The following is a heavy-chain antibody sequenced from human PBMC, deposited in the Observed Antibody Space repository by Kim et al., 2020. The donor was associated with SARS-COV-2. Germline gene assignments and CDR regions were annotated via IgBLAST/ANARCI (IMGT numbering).Heavy chain of an antibody. CDR3: ARLVVPAATSYYYYGMDV. Sequence: GESLKISCKGSGYSFTSYWISWVRQMPGKGLEWMGRIDPSDSYTNYSPSFQGHVTISADKSISTAYLQWSSLKASDTAMYYCARLVVPAATSYYYYGMDVWGQGTTVTVSS. CDR2: IDPSDSYT. V-gene: IGHV5-10-1*01. D-gene: IGHD2-2*01. CDR1: GYSFTSYW. J-gene: IGHJ6*02.